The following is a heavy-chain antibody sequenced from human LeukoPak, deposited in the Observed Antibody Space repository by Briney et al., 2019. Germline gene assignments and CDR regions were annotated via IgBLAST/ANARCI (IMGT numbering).Heavy chain of an antibody. CDR2: IYWDNDK. CDR3: AHISSSTSCCHFDY. V-gene: IGHV2-5*02. J-gene: IGHJ4*02. CDR1: GFSLSTSGVG. D-gene: IGHD2-2*01. Sequence: SGPTLVKPTQTLTLTCTFSGFSLSTSGVGVGWIRQPPGKALEWLALIYWDNDKRYSPSLKSRLTITKDTSKNQVVLTMTNMDPVDTATYYCAHISSSTSCCHFDYWGQGTLVTVSS.